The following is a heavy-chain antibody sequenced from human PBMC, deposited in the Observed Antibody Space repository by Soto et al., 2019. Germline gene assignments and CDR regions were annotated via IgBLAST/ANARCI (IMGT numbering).Heavy chain of an antibody. CDR1: GGSVSSTYYY. Sequence: ETLSLTCFVSGGSVSSTYYYRSWIRQPPGKGLEWIGYIYYSGRTDYKSSLKSRVTISLDPSKNQVSLKFNSVTAADTAVYYCARGGYSGRLYYFDYWGLGTLVTVSS. CDR2: IYYSGRT. D-gene: IGHD2-15*01. CDR3: ARGGYSGRLYYFDY. J-gene: IGHJ4*02. V-gene: IGHV4-61*01.